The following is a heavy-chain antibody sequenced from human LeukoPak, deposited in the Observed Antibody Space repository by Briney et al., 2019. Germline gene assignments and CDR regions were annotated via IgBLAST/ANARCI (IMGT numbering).Heavy chain of an antibody. CDR1: GGTFSSYA. J-gene: IGHJ4*02. CDR3: ARGPPRDISGCFNY. CDR2: IIPIFGTA. V-gene: IGHV1-69*13. D-gene: IGHD3-22*01. Sequence: ASVKVSCKASGGTFSSYAISWVRQAPGQGLEWMGGIIPIFGTANYAQKFQGRVTITADESTSTAYMELSSLRSEDTAVYYCARGPPRDISGCFNYWGQGTLVTVSS.